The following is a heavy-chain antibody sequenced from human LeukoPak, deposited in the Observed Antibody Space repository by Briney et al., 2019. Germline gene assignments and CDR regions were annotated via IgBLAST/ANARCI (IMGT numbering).Heavy chain of an antibody. CDR1: GYTFTSYA. D-gene: IGHD6-19*01. J-gene: IGHJ4*02. CDR2: INAGNGYT. CDR3: AGPMAVAGFDY. Sequence: ASVKVSCKASGYTFTSYAIHWVRQAPGQSLEWMGWINAGNGYTKYSQKFQGRVTITRDTSASTAYMELSSLRSEDTAVYYCAGPMAVAGFDYWGQGTLVTVSS. V-gene: IGHV1-3*01.